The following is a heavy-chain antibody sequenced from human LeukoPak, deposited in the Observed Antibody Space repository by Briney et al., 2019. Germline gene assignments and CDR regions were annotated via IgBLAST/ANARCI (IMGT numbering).Heavy chain of an antibody. CDR1: GGSISSYY. Sequence: SETLSLTCTVSGGSISSYYWSWIRQPAGKGLEWIGRIYTGGSTNYNPSLKSRVTMSVDTSKNQFSLKLSSVTAADTAVYYCAREGSGSYYVEAFDYWGQGTLVTVSS. CDR2: IYTGGST. V-gene: IGHV4-4*07. D-gene: IGHD1-26*01. CDR3: AREGSGSYYVEAFDY. J-gene: IGHJ4*02.